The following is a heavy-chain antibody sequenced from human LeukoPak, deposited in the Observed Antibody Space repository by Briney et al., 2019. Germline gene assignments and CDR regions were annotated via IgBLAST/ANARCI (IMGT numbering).Heavy chain of an antibody. D-gene: IGHD3-10*01. CDR3: VKRSGITFGYFDL. Sequence: GGSLRLSCVASGFTFSDYAMDWVRQAPGKGLEWVSPITGSGSTTDYADSVKGRFTISRDNSKNTLYLQMNSLRAEDTAVYYCVKRSGITFGYFDLWGRGTLVTVSS. V-gene: IGHV3-23*01. J-gene: IGHJ2*01. CDR1: GFTFSDYA. CDR2: ITGSGSTT.